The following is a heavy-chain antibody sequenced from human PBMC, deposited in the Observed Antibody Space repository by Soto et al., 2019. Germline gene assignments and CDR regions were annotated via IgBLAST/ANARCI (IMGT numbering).Heavy chain of an antibody. CDR1: GYTFTSYD. D-gene: IGHD4-17*01. Sequence: VPAKVSCEASGYTFTSYDINWVRQATGQGLEWMGWMNPNSGNTGYAQKFQGGVTMTRNTSISTAYMELSSLRSEDTAVYYCARTLYGDNVDYWGQGTLVTVSS. J-gene: IGHJ4*02. V-gene: IGHV1-8*02. CDR2: MNPNSGNT. CDR3: ARTLYGDNVDY.